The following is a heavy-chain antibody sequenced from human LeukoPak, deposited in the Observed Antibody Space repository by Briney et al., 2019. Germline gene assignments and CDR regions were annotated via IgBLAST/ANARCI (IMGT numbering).Heavy chain of an antibody. V-gene: IGHV1-8*03. J-gene: IGHJ4*02. D-gene: IGHD1-14*01. Sequence: GASVKVSCKASGYTFTSYDINWVRQATGQGLEWMGWMNPNSGNTGYAQKFQGRVTITADESTSTAYMELSSLRSEDTAVYYCATTGMGPNANPHFDYWGQGTLVTVSS. CDR1: GYTFTSYD. CDR3: ATTGMGPNANPHFDY. CDR2: MNPNSGNT.